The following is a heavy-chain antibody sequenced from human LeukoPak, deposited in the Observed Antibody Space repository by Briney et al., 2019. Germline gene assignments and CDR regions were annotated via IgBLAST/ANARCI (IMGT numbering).Heavy chain of an antibody. CDR3: ARSLNRSIATSYYYYYMDV. Sequence: SVKVYCKAYGGTFSSYAISWVRQAPGQGLECMGGIIPISGTANYAQKFQGRVTITTDESTSTAYMELSSLRSEDTAVYYCARSLNRSIATSYYYYYMDVWGKGTTVTVSS. D-gene: IGHD6-6*01. CDR2: IIPISGTA. V-gene: IGHV1-69*05. J-gene: IGHJ6*03. CDR1: GGTFSSYA.